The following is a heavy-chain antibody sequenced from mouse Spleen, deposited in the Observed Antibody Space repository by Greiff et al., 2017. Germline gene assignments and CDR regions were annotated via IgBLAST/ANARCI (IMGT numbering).Heavy chain of an antibody. Sequence: QVQLQQSGPELVKPGASVKLSCKASGYTFTSYDINWVKQRPGQGLEWIGWIYPRDGSTKYNEKFKGKATLTVDTSSSTAYMELHSLTSEDSAVYFCARSGRIYYGDYVSYFDYWGQGTTLTVSS. CDR3: ARSGRIYYGDYVSYFDY. CDR1: GYTFTSYD. CDR2: IYPRDGST. D-gene: IGHD2-13*01. J-gene: IGHJ2*01. V-gene: IGHV1-85*01.